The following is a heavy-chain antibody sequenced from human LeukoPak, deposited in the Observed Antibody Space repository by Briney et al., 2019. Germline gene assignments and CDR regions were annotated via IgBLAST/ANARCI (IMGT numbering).Heavy chain of an antibody. D-gene: IGHD1-1*01. CDR1: GFTFSDYD. Sequence: PGGSLRLSCAASGFTFSDYDMHWVRQATGEGLEWVSAIGTAGDTYYTGSVKGRFTISRENAKNSLYLQMNSLRAGDTAVYYCARVAKERVGGVYYFDYWGQGTLVTVSP. CDR2: IGTAGDT. J-gene: IGHJ4*02. V-gene: IGHV3-13*01. CDR3: ARVAKERVGGVYYFDY.